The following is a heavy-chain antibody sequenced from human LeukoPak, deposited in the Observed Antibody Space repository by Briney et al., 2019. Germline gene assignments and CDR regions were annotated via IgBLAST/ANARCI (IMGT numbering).Heavy chain of an antibody. CDR3: ARGRDGNNQYYFDY. CDR2: INPSGGVS. J-gene: IGHJ4*02. Sequence: ASVKVSCKASGYTFTNYYMHWVRQAPGQGLEWMGIINPSGGVSSYAQKFQARVTMTKDTSTNTVYMELSSLRSDDTAVYYCARGRDGNNQYYFDYWGQGTLVTVSS. D-gene: IGHD5-24*01. CDR1: GYTFTNYY. V-gene: IGHV1-46*01.